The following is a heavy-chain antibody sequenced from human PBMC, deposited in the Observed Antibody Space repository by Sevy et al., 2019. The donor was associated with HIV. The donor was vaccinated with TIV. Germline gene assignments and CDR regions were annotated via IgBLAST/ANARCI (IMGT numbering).Heavy chain of an antibody. Sequence: GGSLRLSCAASGFNFRTYNMNWVRQAPGKGLEWVSSVSSSSSYIYYADSVKGRFTISRDNAKTSLYLQMNSLRAEDTAVYYCAGDYVLPATIDYYYYGMDVWGQGTTVTVSS. CDR1: GFNFRTYN. CDR2: VSSSSSYI. J-gene: IGHJ6*02. V-gene: IGHV3-21*01. CDR3: AGDYVLPATIDYYYYGMDV. D-gene: IGHD2-2*01.